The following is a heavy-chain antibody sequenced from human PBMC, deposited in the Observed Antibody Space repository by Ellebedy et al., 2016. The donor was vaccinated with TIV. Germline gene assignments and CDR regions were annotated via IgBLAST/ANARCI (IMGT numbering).Heavy chain of an antibody. CDR2: IYYSGST. D-gene: IGHD3-22*01. J-gene: IGHJ4*02. CDR1: GGFISSSSYY. CDR3: ARSTMIVVVPFDY. Sequence: MPSETLSLTCTVSGGFISSSSYYWGWIRQHPGKGLEWIGSIYYSGSTYYNPSLKSRVTISVDTSKNQFSLKLSSVTAADTAVYYCARSTMIVVVPFDYWGQGTLVTVSS. V-gene: IGHV4-39*01.